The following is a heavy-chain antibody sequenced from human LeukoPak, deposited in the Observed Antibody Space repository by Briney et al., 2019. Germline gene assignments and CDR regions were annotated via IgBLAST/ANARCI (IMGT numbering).Heavy chain of an antibody. CDR3: VKDRQPDSRYNFDY. CDR1: GFTFSTYA. CDR2: ITGNGGGI. V-gene: IGHV3-23*01. J-gene: IGHJ4*02. D-gene: IGHD5-12*01. Sequence: GGSLRLSCAASGFTFSTYAMNWVRQAPGKGLEWVSVITGNGGGIYYTDSVKGRFTISRDNSKNTLYLQMNSLGAEDTATYYCVKDRQPDSRYNFDYWGQGTLVTVSS.